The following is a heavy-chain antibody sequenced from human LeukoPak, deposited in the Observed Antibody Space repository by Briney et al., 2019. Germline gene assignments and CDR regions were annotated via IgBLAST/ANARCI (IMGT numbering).Heavy chain of an antibody. CDR2: IYYSGST. Sequence: SETLSLTCTVSGGSISSYYWSWIRHPPGKGLEWIGYIYYSGSTNYNPSLKSRVTISVDTSKNQFSLKLSSVTAADTAVYYCARGQGNDFWSGYEAFDPWGQGTLVTVSS. CDR3: ARGQGNDFWSGYEAFDP. J-gene: IGHJ5*02. V-gene: IGHV4-59*01. CDR1: GGSISSYY. D-gene: IGHD3-3*01.